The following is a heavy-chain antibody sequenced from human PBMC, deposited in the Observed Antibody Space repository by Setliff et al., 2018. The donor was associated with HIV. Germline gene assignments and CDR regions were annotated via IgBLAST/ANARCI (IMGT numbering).Heavy chain of an antibody. V-gene: IGHV4-39*01. J-gene: IGHJ6*03. CDR2: IYYSGSA. D-gene: IGHD2-15*01. CDR3: VRVGGGSWLGIHYYYYMDV. CDR1: GASISGSDYY. Sequence: SETLSLTCSVFGASISGSDYYWGWIRQLPEKGLEWIGSIYYSGSAYHNPSLKSRVAMSVDTAKKQFSLKLTSLTGADTAVYYCVRVGGGSWLGIHYYYYMDVWGKGITGTVS.